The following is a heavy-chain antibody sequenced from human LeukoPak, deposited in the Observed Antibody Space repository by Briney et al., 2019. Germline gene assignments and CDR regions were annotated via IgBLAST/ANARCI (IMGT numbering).Heavy chain of an antibody. CDR2: INSDGSST. D-gene: IGHD2-2*01. J-gene: IGHJ3*01. CDR3: ARTEYCSPTSCKYASF. CDR1: GFPFSSNW. Sequence: GGSLRLSCAASGFPFSSNWMHWVRQVPGKGLVWVSQINSDGSSTNYADSVKGRFTISRDNAKNTLYLQMNSLRVEDTAVYYCARTEYCSPTSCKYASFWGQGTMVTVSS. V-gene: IGHV3-74*01.